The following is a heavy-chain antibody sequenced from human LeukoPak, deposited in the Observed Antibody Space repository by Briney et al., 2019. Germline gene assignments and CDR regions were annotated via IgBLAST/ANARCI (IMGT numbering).Heavy chain of an antibody. CDR2: LSGSGGST. Sequence: KPGGSLRLSCAASGFTFSTYAMSWARQPPGKGLECVSGLSGSGGSTYYADSVKGRFTISRDNSKGSLYLQMNSLRAEDTAVYYCAKDAKLGMATMYSFDTWRQGTMVTVSS. V-gene: IGHV3-23*01. J-gene: IGHJ3*02. CDR1: GFTFSTYA. D-gene: IGHD5-24*01. CDR3: AKDAKLGMATMYSFDT.